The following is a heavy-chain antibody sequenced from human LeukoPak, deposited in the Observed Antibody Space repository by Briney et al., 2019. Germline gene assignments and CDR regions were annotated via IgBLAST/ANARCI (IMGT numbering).Heavy chain of an antibody. CDR3: ARVGDIVAAPPAFDY. CDR2: IYYSRST. Sequence: SETLSLTCTVSGGSISSGGYYWSWIRQHPGKGLEWIGYIYYSRSTNYNSSLKSRVTISVDTSKNQFSLKLSSVTAADTAVYYCARVGDIVAAPPAFDYWGQGTLVTVSS. V-gene: IGHV4-61*08. CDR1: GGSISSGGYY. D-gene: IGHD2-2*01. J-gene: IGHJ4*02.